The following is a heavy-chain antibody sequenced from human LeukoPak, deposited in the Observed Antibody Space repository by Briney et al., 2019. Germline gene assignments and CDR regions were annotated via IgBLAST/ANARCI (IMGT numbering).Heavy chain of an antibody. V-gene: IGHV1-8*03. CDR3: ARCSSYDFWSGYYMDV. CDR2: TNPNSGNT. J-gene: IGHJ6*03. Sequence: ASVKVSCKASGYTFTSYDINWVRQATGQGLEWMGWTNPNSGNTGYAQKFQGRVTITRNTSISTAYMELSSLRSEDTAVYYCARCSSYDFWSGYYMDVWGKGTTVTVSS. CDR1: GYTFTSYD. D-gene: IGHD3-3*01.